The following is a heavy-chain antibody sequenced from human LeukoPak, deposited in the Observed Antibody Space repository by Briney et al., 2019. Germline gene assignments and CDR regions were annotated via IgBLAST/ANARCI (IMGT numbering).Heavy chain of an antibody. CDR2: IIPIFGTA. CDR1: GGTFSSYA. D-gene: IGHD2-2*01. J-gene: IGHJ4*02. Sequence: SVKASCKASGGTFSSYAISWVRQAPGQGLEWMGGIIPIFGTANYAQKFQGRVTITADESTSTAYMELSSLRSEDTAVYYCARTTLFSSTSSLDYFDYWGQGTLVTVSS. V-gene: IGHV1-69*13. CDR3: ARTTLFSSTSSLDYFDY.